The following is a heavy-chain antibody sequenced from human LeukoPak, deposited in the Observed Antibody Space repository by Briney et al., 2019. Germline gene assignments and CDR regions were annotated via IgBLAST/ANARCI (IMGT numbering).Heavy chain of an antibody. CDR3: ARDPTDTSGYYAYLDY. CDR1: GYTFRNYG. CDR2: ISAYNGDT. Sequence: GASVNVSCKASGYTFRNYGISWVRQAPGQGLEWMGWISAYNGDTNYAQNLQGRVTMTTDTSTSTAYMELRSLRSDDTAVYYCARDPTDTSGYYAYLDYWGQGTLVTVSS. V-gene: IGHV1-18*01. D-gene: IGHD5-12*01. J-gene: IGHJ4*02.